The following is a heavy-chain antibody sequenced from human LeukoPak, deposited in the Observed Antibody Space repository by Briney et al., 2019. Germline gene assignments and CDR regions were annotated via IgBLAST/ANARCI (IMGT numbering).Heavy chain of an antibody. J-gene: IGHJ4*02. CDR1: GYTFTGYY. CDR3: ARVVDTHFDY. Sequence: ASVKVSCKTSGYTFTGYYMHWVRQAPGQGLEWMGWINPNSGGTNYAQKFQGRVTLTRDTSITTAYMELSSLRAEDTAVYYCARVVDTHFDYWGQGTLVTVSS. V-gene: IGHV1-2*02. D-gene: IGHD5-18*01. CDR2: INPNSGGT.